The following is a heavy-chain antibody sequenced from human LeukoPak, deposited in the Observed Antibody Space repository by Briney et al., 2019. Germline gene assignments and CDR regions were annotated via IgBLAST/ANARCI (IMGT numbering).Heavy chain of an antibody. J-gene: IGHJ5*02. CDR2: ISYDGSNK. D-gene: IGHD2-2*01. CDR3: ASLWSSLYCSSTSCRVPFDP. Sequence: PGRSLRLTCAASGFTFSSYAMHWVRHAPGKGLEWVAVISYDGSNKYYADSVKGRFTISRDNSKNTLYLQMNSLRAEDTAVYYCASLWSSLYCSSTSCRVPFDPWGQGTLVTVSS. V-gene: IGHV3-30*01. CDR1: GFTFSSYA.